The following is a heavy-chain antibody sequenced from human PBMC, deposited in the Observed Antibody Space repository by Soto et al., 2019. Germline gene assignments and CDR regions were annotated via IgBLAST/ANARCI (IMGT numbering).Heavy chain of an antibody. CDR1: GFTFSAYN. V-gene: IGHV3-21*02. CDR2: ITSGSSYV. J-gene: IGHJ4*02. Sequence: EVQLVESGGGLVKPGGSLRLSCAASGFTFSAYNMNWVRQAPGKGLEWVSSITSGSSYVYYADSVKGRFTISRDNAKNSLYLQMNSLRADDTAVYYCAREDYRYWGQGTLVTVSS. D-gene: IGHD3-10*01. CDR3: AREDYRY.